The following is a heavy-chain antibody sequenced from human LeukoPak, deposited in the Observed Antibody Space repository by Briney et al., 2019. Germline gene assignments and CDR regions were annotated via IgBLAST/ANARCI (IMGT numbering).Heavy chain of an antibody. D-gene: IGHD2-15*01. CDR2: IDPSGSFV. J-gene: IGHJ4*02. Sequence: GESLKISCKGSGYTFTDYWINWVRQMPGRGLGWMGRIDPSGSFVNYSPSFQGHVTISVDKSINTAYLQWSSLSDSDTAIYYCARPDCTGGGCYLLQYWGQGTLITVSS. CDR1: GYTFTDYW. CDR3: ARPDCTGGGCYLLQY. V-gene: IGHV5-10-1*01.